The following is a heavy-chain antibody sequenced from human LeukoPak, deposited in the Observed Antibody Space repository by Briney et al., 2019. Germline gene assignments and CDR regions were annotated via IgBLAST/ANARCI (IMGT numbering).Heavy chain of an antibody. V-gene: IGHV4-4*09. CDR3: ARRFRTSATLHHDAYDI. J-gene: IGHJ3*02. CDR1: GASISDYF. Sequence: SETLSLTCTVSGASISDYFWGWIRHPPGKGLEWIGHIFGNVSPGYNPSLKSRVTITTDTSKNQFSLQLTSVTAADTAMYFCARRFRTSATLHHDAYDIWGQGTEVTVSS. CDR2: IFGNVSP. D-gene: IGHD3-3*01.